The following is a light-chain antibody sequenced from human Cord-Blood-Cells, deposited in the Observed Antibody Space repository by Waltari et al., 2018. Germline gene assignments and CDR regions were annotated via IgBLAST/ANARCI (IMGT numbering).Light chain of an antibody. V-gene: IGKV3-20*01. CDR2: GAS. Sequence: EIVLTQTPGPLSLSPGKRATLSCRASQSVSSSYLAWYQQKPGQAPRLLIYGASSRATGIPDRFSGSGSGTDFTLTISRLEPEDFAVYYCQQYGSSPLTFGGGTKVEIK. CDR3: QQYGSSPLT. CDR1: QSVSSSY. J-gene: IGKJ4*01.